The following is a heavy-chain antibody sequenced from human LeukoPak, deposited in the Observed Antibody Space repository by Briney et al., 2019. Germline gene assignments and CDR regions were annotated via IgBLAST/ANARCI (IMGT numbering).Heavy chain of an antibody. V-gene: IGHV4-4*02. Sequence: SETLSLTCTVSGGSISTNNWWTWVRQPPGKGLEWIGEVYHTGTGSANYNPSLKSRVTISVDTSKNQFSLKLSSVTAADTAVYYCARGGGDYYDSSGYVGDFDYWGQGTLVTVSS. CDR1: GGSISTNNW. CDR3: ARGGGDYYDSSGYVGDFDY. J-gene: IGHJ4*02. CDR2: VYHTGTGSA. D-gene: IGHD3-22*01.